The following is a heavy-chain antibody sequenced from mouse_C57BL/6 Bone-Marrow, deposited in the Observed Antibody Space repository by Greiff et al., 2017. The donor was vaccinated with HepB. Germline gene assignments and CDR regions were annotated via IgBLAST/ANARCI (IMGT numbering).Heavy chain of an antibody. V-gene: IGHV5-12*01. CDR1: GFTFSDYY. CDR3: ARHEVYYGSPLAY. J-gene: IGHJ3*01. D-gene: IGHD1-1*01. CDR2: ISNGGGST. Sequence: EVKLEESGGGLVQPGGSLKLSCAASGFTFSDYYMYWVRQTPEKRLEWVAYISNGGGSTYYPDTVKGRFTISRDNAKNTLYLQMSCLKSEDTAMYYCARHEVYYGSPLAYWGQGTLVTVSA.